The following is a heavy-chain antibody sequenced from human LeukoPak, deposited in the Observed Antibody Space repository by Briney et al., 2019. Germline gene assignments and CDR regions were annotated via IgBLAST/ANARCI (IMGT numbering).Heavy chain of an antibody. CDR1: GFTFSNAW. J-gene: IGHJ4*02. CDR2: IKSKPDGGTT. CDR3: STYYYDSSGHPYLDY. Sequence: PGGSLRLSCEASGFTFSNAWMNWVRQAPGKGLEWVGRIKSKPDGGTTDYAAPVKGRFTISRDDSKSMLYLQMNSLTIEDTAVYYCSTYYYDSSGHPYLDYWGQGTLVTVSS. V-gene: IGHV3-15*07. D-gene: IGHD3-22*01.